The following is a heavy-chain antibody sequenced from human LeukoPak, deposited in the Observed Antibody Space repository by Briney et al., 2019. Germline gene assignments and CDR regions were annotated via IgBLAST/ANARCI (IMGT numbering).Heavy chain of an antibody. CDR1: GGTFSSYA. Sequence: SVKVSCKASGGTFSSYAISWVRQAPGKGLDWMGRIIPIFGTANYAQKFQGRVTITTDESTSTAYMELSSLRSEDTAVYYCASKWLVGGSFDYWGQGTLVTVSS. CDR3: ASKWLVGGSFDY. D-gene: IGHD6-19*01. J-gene: IGHJ4*02. V-gene: IGHV1-69*05. CDR2: IIPIFGTA.